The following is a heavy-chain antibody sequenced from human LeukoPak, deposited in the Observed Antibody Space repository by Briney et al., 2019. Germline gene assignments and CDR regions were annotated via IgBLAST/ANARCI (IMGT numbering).Heavy chain of an antibody. D-gene: IGHD1-26*01. V-gene: IGHV5-51*01. CDR1: GYSFTTYW. CDR2: IYPGDSDT. J-gene: IGHJ4*02. Sequence: PGESLKISCKGSGYSFTTYWIGWVRQMPGRGLEWMGTIYPGDSDTKYSPSFQGQVTISVDKSISTAYLQWSSLKASDTAMYYCARGGTYYYYFDYWGQGTLVTVSS. CDR3: ARGGTYYYYFDY.